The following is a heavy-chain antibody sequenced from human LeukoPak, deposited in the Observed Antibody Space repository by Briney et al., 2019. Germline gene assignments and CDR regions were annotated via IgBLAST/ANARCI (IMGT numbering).Heavy chain of an antibody. CDR2: ISSSSSTI. CDR1: GFTFSSYS. D-gene: IGHD1-26*01. Sequence: GGSLRLSCAASGFTFSSYSMNWVRQAPGKGLEWVSYISSSSSTIYYADSVKGRFTVSRDSAKNSLYLQMNSLRDEDTSVYYCAPHRDGSYPFDFWGQGTLVTVSS. J-gene: IGHJ4*02. CDR3: APHRDGSYPFDF. V-gene: IGHV3-48*02.